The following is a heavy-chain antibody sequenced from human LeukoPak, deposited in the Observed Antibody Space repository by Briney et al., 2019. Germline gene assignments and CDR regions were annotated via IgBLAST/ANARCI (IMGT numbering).Heavy chain of an antibody. CDR2: IYSDGNT. CDR1: GFTASSIY. Sequence: GGSLRLSCAVSGFTASSIYMSWVRQAPGKGLEWVSFIYSDGNTYYGDSVKSRFTLSRDSSRNTLYLQMNSLTVDDTAVYYCAGDTHSSSWYDHWGQGTLATVSS. CDR3: AGDTHSSSWYDH. D-gene: IGHD6-19*01. V-gene: IGHV3-53*01. J-gene: IGHJ5*02.